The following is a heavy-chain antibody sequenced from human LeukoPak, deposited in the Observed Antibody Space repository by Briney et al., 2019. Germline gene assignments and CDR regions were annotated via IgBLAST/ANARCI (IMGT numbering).Heavy chain of an antibody. CDR2: IYYSGST. V-gene: IGHV4-59*01. CDR3: ARGIGMATIEFDY. D-gene: IGHD5-24*01. CDR1: GGSISSYY. J-gene: IGHJ4*02. Sequence: PSETLSLTCTVSGGSISSYYWSWIRQPPGKGLEWIGYIYYSGSTNYNPSLKSRVTISVDTSKNQFSLKLSSVTAADTAVYYCARGIGMATIEFDYWGQGTLVTVSS.